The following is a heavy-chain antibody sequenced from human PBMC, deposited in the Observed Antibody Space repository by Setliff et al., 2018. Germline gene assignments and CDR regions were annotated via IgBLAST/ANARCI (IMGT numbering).Heavy chain of an antibody. CDR1: GGTFSNYD. CDR3: VREGVHSRSSTDYRYYMDV. J-gene: IGHJ6*03. CDR2: TIPIFGTT. D-gene: IGHD6-6*01. V-gene: IGHV1-69*05. Sequence: ASVKVSCKASGGTFSNYDISWVRQAPGQGLEWMGGTIPIFGTTNYAQRFQGRVTIITDESTSTAYMELSSLRSEDTAMYYCVREGVHSRSSTDYRYYMDVWGKGTTVTVSS.